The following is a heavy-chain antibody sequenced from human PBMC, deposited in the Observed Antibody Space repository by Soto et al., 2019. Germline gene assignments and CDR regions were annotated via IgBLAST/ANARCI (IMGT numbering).Heavy chain of an antibody. V-gene: IGHV4-34*01. Sequence: SETLSLTCAVYGGSFSGYYWSWTRQPPGKGLEWIGEINHSGSTNYNPSLKSRVTISVDTSKNQFSLKLSSVTAADTAVYYCARGGLYYDSSGKSFSFDPWGQGTLVTVSS. J-gene: IGHJ5*02. D-gene: IGHD3-22*01. CDR3: ARGGLYYDSSGKSFSFDP. CDR1: GGSFSGYY. CDR2: INHSGST.